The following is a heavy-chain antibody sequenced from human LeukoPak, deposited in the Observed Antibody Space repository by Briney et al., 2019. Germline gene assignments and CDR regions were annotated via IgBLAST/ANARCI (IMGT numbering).Heavy chain of an antibody. V-gene: IGHV1-69*05. CDR1: GGTFNSYA. D-gene: IGHD3-22*01. CDR3: AREYYDTSHYYFDY. CDR2: IIPIFGSA. J-gene: IGHJ4*02. Sequence: SVKVSCKASGGTFNSYAISWVRQAPGQGLEWMGRIIPIFGSANYAQKFQGRVTITTDESTSTAYMELSSLRSEDTAVYYCAREYYDTSHYYFDYWGQGTLVTVSS.